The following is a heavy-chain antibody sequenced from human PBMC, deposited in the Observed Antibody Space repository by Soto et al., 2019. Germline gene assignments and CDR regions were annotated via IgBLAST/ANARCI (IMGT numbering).Heavy chain of an antibody. CDR3: ARLTTMTNFYYFDY. CDR1: GGSVSSGSYY. D-gene: IGHD3-22*01. CDR2: IYYSGST. J-gene: IGHJ4*02. Sequence: QVQLQESGPGLVKPSETLSLTCTVSGGSVSSGSYYWSWIRQPPGKGLEWIGYIYYSGSTNYNPSLTRRVTISVDTSKNQCSLKLSSVTAADTAVYYCARLTTMTNFYYFDYWGQGTLVTVSS. V-gene: IGHV4-61*01.